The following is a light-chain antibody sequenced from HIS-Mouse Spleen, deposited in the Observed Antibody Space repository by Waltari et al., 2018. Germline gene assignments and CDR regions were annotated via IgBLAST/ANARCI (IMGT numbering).Light chain of an antibody. CDR2: AAS. Sequence: IQLTQSPSFLSASGGDRVIITCRASQGISSYLAWYQQKPGKAPKLLIYAASTLQRGVPSRFSGSGSGTEFTRTISSLQPEDFATYYCQQLNSDPPTFGQGTKVEIK. V-gene: IGKV1-9*01. J-gene: IGKJ1*01. CDR3: QQLNSDPPT. CDR1: QGISSY.